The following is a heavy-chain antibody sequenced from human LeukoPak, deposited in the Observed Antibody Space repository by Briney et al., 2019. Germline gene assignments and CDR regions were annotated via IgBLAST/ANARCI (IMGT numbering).Heavy chain of an antibody. CDR2: TYYRSKWHN. V-gene: IGHV6-1*01. D-gene: IGHD6-19*01. Sequence: NHSQTLSLTCAVSGDSVSSKNGAWNWIRQSPSRGLEWLGRTYYRSKWHNDYAESMEGRMTISQDTSENQYSLHLNSVTPDDTAVYYCARDLGTTGWHTFDYWGQGTLVTVSS. CDR1: GDSVSSKNGA. J-gene: IGHJ4*02. CDR3: ARDLGTTGWHTFDY.